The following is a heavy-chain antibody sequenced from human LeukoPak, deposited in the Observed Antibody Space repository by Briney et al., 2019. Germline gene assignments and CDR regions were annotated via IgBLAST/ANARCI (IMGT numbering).Heavy chain of an antibody. J-gene: IGHJ4*02. V-gene: IGHV3-21*01. CDR3: ARANWGYYFDY. CDR2: ISSSSSYI. Sequence: PGGSLRLSCAASGFTFSSYSMIWVRQAPGKGLEWVSSISSSSSYIYYADSVKGRFTISRDNAKNSLYLQMNSPRAEDTAVYYCARANWGYYFDYWGQGTLVTVSS. CDR1: GFTFSSYS. D-gene: IGHD7-27*01.